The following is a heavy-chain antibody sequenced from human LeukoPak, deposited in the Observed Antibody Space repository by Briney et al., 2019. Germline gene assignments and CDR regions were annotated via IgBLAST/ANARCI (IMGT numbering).Heavy chain of an antibody. Sequence: TGGSLRLSCTASGFTFSTYAMHWVRQAPGKGLEWVAVISYDGTNKYYADSMKGRFTISRDNSKNTLYLQMNSLRAEDTAVYYCAKGEAAGTIPDYWGQGTLVTVS. J-gene: IGHJ4*02. D-gene: IGHD6-13*01. CDR1: GFTFSTYA. CDR3: AKGEAAGTIPDY. V-gene: IGHV3-30-3*01. CDR2: ISYDGTNK.